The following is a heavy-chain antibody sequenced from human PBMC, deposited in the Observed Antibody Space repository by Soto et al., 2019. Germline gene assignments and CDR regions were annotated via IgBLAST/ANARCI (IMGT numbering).Heavy chain of an antibody. V-gene: IGHV3-9*01. J-gene: IGHJ3*02. CDR2: MSGNSSSI. Sequence: GGSLRLSCAASGFIFRTYAMHWVRQAPGKGLEWVSGMSGNSSSIGYADSVRGRFTISRDNAKNSLYLQMNSLRAEDTALYYCAKDKLWLAPGAFDIWGQGTMVTVSS. CDR1: GFIFRTYA. CDR3: AKDKLWLAPGAFDI. D-gene: IGHD6-19*01.